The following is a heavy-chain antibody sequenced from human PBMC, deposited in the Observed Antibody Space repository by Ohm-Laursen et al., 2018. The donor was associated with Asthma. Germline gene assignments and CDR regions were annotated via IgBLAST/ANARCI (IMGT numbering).Heavy chain of an antibody. D-gene: IGHD3-10*01. Sequence: SLRLSCAASGFTFSSYAMSWVRQAPGKGLEWVSYISGSGGTFSYVDSVRGRFTISRDNARNSLHLQMSSLRDEDTAVYYCARTYRFVSGSYWGNFYYVLDVWGQGTTVTVSS. V-gene: IGHV3-48*02. CDR3: ARTYRFVSGSYWGNFYYVLDV. CDR1: GFTFSSYA. J-gene: IGHJ6*02. CDR2: ISGSGGTF.